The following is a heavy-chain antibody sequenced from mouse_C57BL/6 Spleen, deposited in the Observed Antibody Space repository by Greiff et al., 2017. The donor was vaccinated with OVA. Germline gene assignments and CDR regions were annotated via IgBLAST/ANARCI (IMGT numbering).Heavy chain of an antibody. CDR2: IWSGGST. J-gene: IGHJ3*01. CDR3: AREEDGNRFFAY. Sequence: VQLVESGPGLVQPSQSLSITCTVSGFSLTSYGVHWVRQSPGKGLEWLGVIWSGGSTDYNAAFISRLSISKDNSKSQVFFKMNSLQADDTAIYYCAREEDGNRFFAYWGQGTLVTVSA. CDR1: GFSLTSYG. V-gene: IGHV2-2*01. D-gene: IGHD2-1*01.